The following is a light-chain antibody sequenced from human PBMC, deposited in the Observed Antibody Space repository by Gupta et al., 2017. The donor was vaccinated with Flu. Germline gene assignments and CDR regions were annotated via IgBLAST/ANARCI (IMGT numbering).Light chain of an antibody. CDR2: DAS. CDR1: QDIHIY. Sequence: DIQMTQSPPSLSAFIGDRVTITCQASQDIHIYLNWYQQKPGKAPTLLVYDASNLETGVPSRFSGSGAGTHFNLTITSRQPEDVATYYCQQNNSFPFTFGRGTKV. J-gene: IGKJ4*01. V-gene: IGKV1-33*01. CDR3: QQNNSFPFT.